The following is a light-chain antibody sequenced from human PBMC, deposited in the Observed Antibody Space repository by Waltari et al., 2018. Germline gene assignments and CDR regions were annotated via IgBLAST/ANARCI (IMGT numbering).Light chain of an antibody. V-gene: IGLV3-21*04. Sequence: SYVVTQPPSVSVAPGETATITCGGDNIGTYSVHWHQQKAGQAPVLVIFYDRDRPSGSPDRFSGSNSGNTATLTISRVEAGDEARYYCHVWHPHVDPGVFGTGTEVTVL. J-gene: IGLJ1*01. CDR1: NIGTYS. CDR2: YDR. CDR3: HVWHPHVDPGV.